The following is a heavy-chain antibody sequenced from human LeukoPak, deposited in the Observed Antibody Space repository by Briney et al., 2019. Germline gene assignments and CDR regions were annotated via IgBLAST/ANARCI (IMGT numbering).Heavy chain of an antibody. Sequence: GGSLRLSCAASGFTFSSYSMNWVRQAPGKGLEWVSSISSSSSYIYYADSVKGRFTISRDNAKNSLYLQMNSLRAEDTAVYYCARADWDTAMIDYWGQGTLVTVSS. CDR2: ISSSSSYI. D-gene: IGHD5-18*01. CDR3: ARADWDTAMIDY. V-gene: IGHV3-21*01. J-gene: IGHJ4*02. CDR1: GFTFSSYS.